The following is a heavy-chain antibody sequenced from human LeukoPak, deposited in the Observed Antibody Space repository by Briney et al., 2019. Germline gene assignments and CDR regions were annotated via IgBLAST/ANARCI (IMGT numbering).Heavy chain of an antibody. CDR3: ARAYGSGSYHLVY. J-gene: IGHJ4*02. D-gene: IGHD3-10*01. CDR2: IIPIFGTA. Sequence: SVKVSCKASGGTFSSYAISWVRQAPGQGLEWMGGIIPIFGTANYAQKFQGRVTITADESTSTAYMELSSLRSEDTAVYYCARAYGSGSYHLVYWGQGTLVTVSS. CDR1: GGTFSSYA. V-gene: IGHV1-69*13.